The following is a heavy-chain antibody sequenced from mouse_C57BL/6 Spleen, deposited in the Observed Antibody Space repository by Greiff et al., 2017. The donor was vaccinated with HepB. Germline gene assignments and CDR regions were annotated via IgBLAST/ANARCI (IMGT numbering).Heavy chain of an antibody. CDR1: GYTFTSYW. CDR3: ARSYSNSIFDY. D-gene: IGHD2-5*01. CDR2: IDPSDSYT. J-gene: IGHJ2*01. V-gene: IGHV1-50*01. Sequence: QVQLQQPGAELVKPGASVKLSCKASGYTFTSYWMQWVKQRPGQGLEWIGEIDPSDSYTNYNQTFKGKATLTVDTSASTAYMQLSSLTSEDSAVYYCARSYSNSIFDYWGQGTTLTVSS.